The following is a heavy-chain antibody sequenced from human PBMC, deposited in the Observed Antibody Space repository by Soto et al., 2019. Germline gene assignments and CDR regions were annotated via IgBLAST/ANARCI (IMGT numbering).Heavy chain of an antibody. D-gene: IGHD3-10*01. J-gene: IGHJ6*02. Sequence: QVRLVQSGAEVNKPGSSVKVSCKASGDTFSSYSISWVRQAPGQGLEWMGGIVPIFGATVYAPRLQGRVTITADGPTSTSYMKLSGRTFDDTAVYYCAANSLGGGSQGDVWGQGTTVTVSS. CDR1: GDTFSSYS. V-gene: IGHV1-69*01. CDR2: IVPIFGAT. CDR3: AANSLGGGSQGDV.